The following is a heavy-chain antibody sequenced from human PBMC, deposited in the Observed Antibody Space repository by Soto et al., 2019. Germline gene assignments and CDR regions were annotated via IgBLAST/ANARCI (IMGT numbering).Heavy chain of an antibody. Sequence: SETLSLTCTVSGGSISSSSYYWGWIRQPPGKGLEWIGSIYYSGSTYYNPSLKSRVTISVDTSKNQFSLKLSSVTAADTAVYYCARRVNYYDSSGYYYSYYDGMDVWGQGTTVTVS. D-gene: IGHD3-22*01. CDR2: IYYSGST. V-gene: IGHV4-39*01. CDR3: ARRVNYYDSSGYYYSYYDGMDV. J-gene: IGHJ6*02. CDR1: GGSISSSSYY.